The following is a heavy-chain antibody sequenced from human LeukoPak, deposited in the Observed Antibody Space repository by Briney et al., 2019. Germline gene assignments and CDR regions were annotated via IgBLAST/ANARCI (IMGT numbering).Heavy chain of an antibody. CDR3: ARDPDGDYDFDY. V-gene: IGHV1-18*01. Sequence: SLKLSCKASGYSFTSYGISWVRQAPGQGLEWMGWISAYNGDTNYAQKFQGRVTMTTDTSTSTAYMERRSLRSDDTAVYYCARDPDGDYDFDYWGQGTLVTVSS. D-gene: IGHD4-17*01. CDR1: GYSFTSYG. CDR2: ISAYNGDT. J-gene: IGHJ4*02.